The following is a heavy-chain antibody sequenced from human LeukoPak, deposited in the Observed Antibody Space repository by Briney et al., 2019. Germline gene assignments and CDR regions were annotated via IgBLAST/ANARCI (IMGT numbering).Heavy chain of an antibody. V-gene: IGHV3-7*01. CDR2: IEQDGSEK. J-gene: IGHJ4*02. CDR3: VRGKGYYEI. CDR1: GFSFSTYW. Sequence: GGSLRLSCAASGFSFSTYWMSWVRQAPGKRPEWMANIEQDGSEKYYVDSVKGRFTISRDNAKNSLFLQMNSLRAEDTAMYYCVRGKGYYEIRGQGTLVTVSS. D-gene: IGHD3-22*01.